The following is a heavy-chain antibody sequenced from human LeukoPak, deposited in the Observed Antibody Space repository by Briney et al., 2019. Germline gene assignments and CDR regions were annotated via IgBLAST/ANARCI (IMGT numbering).Heavy chain of an antibody. CDR3: AREKELAWHWFDP. Sequence: ASVKVSCKASGYTFISYSMNWVRQAPGQGLEWMGWINTNTGNPTYAQGFTGRFVFSLDTSASTAYLQISSLKAEDTAVYYCAREKELAWHWFDPWGQGTLVTVSS. CDR1: GYTFISYS. V-gene: IGHV7-4-1*02. J-gene: IGHJ5*02. D-gene: IGHD1-26*01. CDR2: INTNTGNP.